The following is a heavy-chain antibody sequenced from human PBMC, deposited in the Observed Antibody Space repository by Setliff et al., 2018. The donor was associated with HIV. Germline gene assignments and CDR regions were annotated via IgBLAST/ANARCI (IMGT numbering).Heavy chain of an antibody. CDR2: ISSSGSTT. V-gene: IGHV3-11*01. CDR3: ARVGHSSSYHYYGMDV. J-gene: IGHJ6*02. Sequence: GGSLRLSCAASGFTFSDSYMSWIRQAPGKGLEWISFISSSGSTTYHADSVKGRFTISRDNAKNSLYLQMNSLRAEDTAVYYCARVGHSSSYHYYGMDVWGQGTTVTVSS. D-gene: IGHD6-13*01. CDR1: GFTFSDSY.